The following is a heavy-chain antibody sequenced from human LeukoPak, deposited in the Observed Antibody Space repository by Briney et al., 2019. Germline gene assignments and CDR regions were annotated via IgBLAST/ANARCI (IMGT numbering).Heavy chain of an antibody. CDR1: GYTFTSYY. D-gene: IGHD2-21*02. CDR3: ARGRGGDLYYYYMDV. J-gene: IGHJ6*03. Sequence: ASVKVSCKASGYTFTSYYMHWVRQAPGQGLEWMGIINPSGGSTSYAQKFQGRVTMTRNTSISTAYMELRSLRSEDTAVYYCARGRGGDLYYYYMDVWGKGTTVTISS. CDR2: INPSGGST. V-gene: IGHV1-46*01.